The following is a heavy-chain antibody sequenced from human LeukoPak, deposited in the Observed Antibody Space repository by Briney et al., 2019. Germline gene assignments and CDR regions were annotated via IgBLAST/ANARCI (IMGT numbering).Heavy chain of an antibody. CDR3: ATGAGYSSGWYVGKPDY. V-gene: IGHV3-30*03. CDR2: ISYDGSNK. J-gene: IGHJ4*02. CDR1: GFTFSSYG. D-gene: IGHD6-19*01. Sequence: GGSLRLSCAASGFTFSSYGMHWVRQAPGKGLEWVAVISYDGSNKYYADSVKGRFTISRDNSKNTLYLQMNSLRAEDTAVYYCATGAGYSSGWYVGKPDYCGQGTLVTVSS.